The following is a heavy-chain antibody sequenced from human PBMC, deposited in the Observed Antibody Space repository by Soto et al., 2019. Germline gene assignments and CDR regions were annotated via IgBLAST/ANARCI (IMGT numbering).Heavy chain of an antibody. CDR1: GLTVSTNY. CDR3: ASVGYCSTTTCPPA. CDR2: IYRGGNT. D-gene: IGHD2-2*01. Sequence: GGSLRLSCAASGLTVSTNYMTWVRQAPGKGLEWVSVIYRGGNTYHADSVQSRFSISRDNSKNTVDLQMNNLRAKDTAMYYCASVGYCSTTTCPPAWGQGTLVTVSS. J-gene: IGHJ4*02. V-gene: IGHV3-53*01.